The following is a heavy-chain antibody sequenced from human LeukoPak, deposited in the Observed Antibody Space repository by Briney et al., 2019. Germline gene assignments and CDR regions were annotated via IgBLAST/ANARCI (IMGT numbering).Heavy chain of an antibody. J-gene: IGHJ4*02. CDR2: IIPIFGTA. CDR3: ARGPAGTASDY. CDR1: GGTFSSYA. D-gene: IGHD1-1*01. Sequence: SVKVSCKASGGTFSSYAISWVRQAPGPGIEWMGGIIPIFGTANYAQKFQGRVTITADESTSTAYMELSSLRSEDTAVYYCARGPAGTASDYWGQGTLVTVSS. V-gene: IGHV1-69*01.